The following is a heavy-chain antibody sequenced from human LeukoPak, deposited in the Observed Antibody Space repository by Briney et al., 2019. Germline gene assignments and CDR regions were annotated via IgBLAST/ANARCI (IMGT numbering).Heavy chain of an antibody. CDR2: MYTSGST. CDR3: ARDKGGFLYFGEYDP. Sequence: PSETLSLTCTVSGASISSGSHHWSWIRQPAGKGLEWIGRMYTSGSTNYNASHKSRVSISVDMSKNQFSLKLSSVPAADTAVYYCARDKGGFLYFGEYDPWGQGTLLTVSS. CDR1: GASISSGSHH. V-gene: IGHV4-61*02. J-gene: IGHJ5*02. D-gene: IGHD3-10*01.